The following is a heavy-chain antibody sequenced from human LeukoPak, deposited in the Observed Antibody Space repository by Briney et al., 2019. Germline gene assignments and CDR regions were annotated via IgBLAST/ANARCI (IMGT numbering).Heavy chain of an antibody. D-gene: IGHD3-22*01. CDR3: AKDMYSSGYLFDY. Sequence: GGSLRLSCAASGFTSDDYAMHWVRQAPGKGLEWVSGISWNSGSIGYADSVKGRFTISRDNAKNSLYLQMNSLRAEDTALYYCAKDMYSSGYLFDYWGQGTLVTVSS. V-gene: IGHV3-9*02. CDR2: ISWNSGSI. CDR1: GFTSDDYA. J-gene: IGHJ4*02.